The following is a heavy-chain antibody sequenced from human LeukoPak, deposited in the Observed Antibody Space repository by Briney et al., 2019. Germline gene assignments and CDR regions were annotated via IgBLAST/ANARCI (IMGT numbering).Heavy chain of an antibody. J-gene: IGHJ2*01. Sequence: SETLSLTCAVYGGSFSGYYWSWIRQLPGKGLEWIGEINHSGSTNYNPSLKSRVTISVDTSKNQFSLKLSSVTAADTAVYYCARWTTVVYWYFDLWGRGTLVTVSS. V-gene: IGHV4-34*01. D-gene: IGHD4-23*01. CDR3: ARWTTVVYWYFDL. CDR1: GGSFSGYY. CDR2: INHSGST.